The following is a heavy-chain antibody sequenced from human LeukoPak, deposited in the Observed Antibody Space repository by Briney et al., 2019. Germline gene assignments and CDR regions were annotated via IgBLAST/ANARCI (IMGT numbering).Heavy chain of an antibody. D-gene: IGHD2-2*01. CDR2: IYYSGST. CDR1: GGSISSSSYY. Sequence: SETLSLTCTVSGGSISSSSYYWGWIRQPPGKGLERIGSIYYSGSTYYNPSLKSRVTISVDTSKNQFSLKLSSVTAADTAVYYCASVLSGYQLYNWFDPWGQGTLVTVSS. V-gene: IGHV4-39*01. J-gene: IGHJ5*02. CDR3: ASVLSGYQLYNWFDP.